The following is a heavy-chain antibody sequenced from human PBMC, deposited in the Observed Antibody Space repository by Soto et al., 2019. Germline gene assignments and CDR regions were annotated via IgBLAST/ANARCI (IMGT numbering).Heavy chain of an antibody. V-gene: IGHV1-46*01. CDR3: ASQTNSYGYVYYYYGMDV. Sequence: ASAKVSCKASGYTFTSYYMHWVRQAPGQGLEWMGIINPSGGSTSYAQKFQGRVTMTRDTSTSTVYMELSSLRSEDTAVYYCASQTNSYGYVYYYYGMDVWGQGTTVTVSS. CDR1: GYTFTSYY. CDR2: INPSGGST. J-gene: IGHJ6*02. D-gene: IGHD5-18*01.